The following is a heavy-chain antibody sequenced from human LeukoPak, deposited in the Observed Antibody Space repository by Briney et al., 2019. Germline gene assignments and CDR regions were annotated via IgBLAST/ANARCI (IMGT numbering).Heavy chain of an antibody. Sequence: GGSLRLSCAASGFTFSSYGMHWVRQAPGKGLEWVAVISYDGSNKYYADSVKGRFSISRDNSKNTLYLQMNSLRAEDTAVYYCANPPPSGDFYYFDYGGQEPLVTVSS. CDR3: ANPPPSGDFYYFDY. V-gene: IGHV3-30*18. J-gene: IGHJ4*02. CDR1: GFTFSSYG. D-gene: IGHD4-17*01. CDR2: ISYDGSNK.